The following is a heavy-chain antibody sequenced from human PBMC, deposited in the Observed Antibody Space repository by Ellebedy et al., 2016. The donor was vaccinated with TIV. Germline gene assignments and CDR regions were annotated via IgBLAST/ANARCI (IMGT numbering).Heavy chain of an antibody. CDR2: ISPYNGYA. Sequence: ASVQVSCKTSGYTFTTQGISWVRQAPGQGLEWMGWISPYNGYAGYAQKFQARVTMTADTSTSTAYMELTSLRSDDTDVYYCAREVYGDSLNWFDPWGQGTLVTVSS. J-gene: IGHJ5*02. D-gene: IGHD4-17*01. CDR1: GYTFTTQG. V-gene: IGHV1-18*01. CDR3: AREVYGDSLNWFDP.